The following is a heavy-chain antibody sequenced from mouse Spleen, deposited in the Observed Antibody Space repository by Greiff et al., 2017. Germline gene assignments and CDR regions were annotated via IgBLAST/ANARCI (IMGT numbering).Heavy chain of an antibody. CDR3: ARQDPQLGRYFDY. J-gene: IGHJ2*01. Sequence: EVQGVESGGGLVKPGGSLKLSCAASGFTFSDYGMAWVRQAPGKGPEWVAFISNLAYSIYYADTVTGRFTISRENAKNTLYLEMSSLRSEDTAMYYCARQDPQLGRYFDYWGQGTTLTVSS. CDR2: ISNLAYSI. V-gene: IGHV5-15*01. CDR1: GFTFSDYG. D-gene: IGHD4-1*02.